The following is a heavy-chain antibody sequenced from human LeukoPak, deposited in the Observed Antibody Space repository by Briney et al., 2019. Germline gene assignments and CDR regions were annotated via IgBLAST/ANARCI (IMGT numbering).Heavy chain of an antibody. D-gene: IGHD6-19*01. J-gene: IGHJ4*02. CDR3: ARDFGSSGWYGIDY. Sequence: PGRSLRLPCAASGFTFSSYAMHWVRQAPGKGLEWVAVISYDGSNKYYADSVKGRFTISRDNSKNTLYLQMNSLRAEDTAVYYCARDFGSSGWYGIDYWGQGTLVTVSS. CDR2: ISYDGSNK. CDR1: GFTFSSYA. V-gene: IGHV3-30*04.